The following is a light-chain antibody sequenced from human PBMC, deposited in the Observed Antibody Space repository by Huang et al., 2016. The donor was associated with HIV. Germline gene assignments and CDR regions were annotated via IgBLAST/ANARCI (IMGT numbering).Light chain of an antibody. Sequence: EIVMTQSPATLSVSPGERATLSCRASQNVGNNVAWYQHKPGEAPRLLIYAASTRAAGIPARFSGSGSGTGFTLTISSLQSGDFAFCYCQQYYRWLLYTFGPGTKVDVK. CDR3: QQYYRWLLYT. CDR1: QNVGNN. CDR2: AAS. V-gene: IGKV3-15*01. J-gene: IGKJ3*01.